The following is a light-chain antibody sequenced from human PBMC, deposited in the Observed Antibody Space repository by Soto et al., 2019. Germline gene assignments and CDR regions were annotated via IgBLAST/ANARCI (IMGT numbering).Light chain of an antibody. Sequence: DIQMTQSPSTLSASVGDRVTITCRASQSIGGWLAWYQQKAGKAPKLLIYDASNLESGVPSRFSGSGSGTEFTLTISSLQPEDFASYYCQQLRSYPLTFGQGTRLEIK. CDR1: QSIGGW. CDR2: DAS. J-gene: IGKJ5*01. CDR3: QQLRSYPLT. V-gene: IGKV1-5*01.